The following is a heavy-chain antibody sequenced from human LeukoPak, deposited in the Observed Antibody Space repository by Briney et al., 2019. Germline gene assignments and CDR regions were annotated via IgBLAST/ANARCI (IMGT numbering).Heavy chain of an antibody. D-gene: IGHD2/OR15-2a*01. J-gene: IGHJ1*01. CDR1: GGSISTYY. V-gene: IGHV4-59*01. CDR2: LYYSGST. Sequence: PSETLSLTCTVSGGSISTYYWSWIRQPPGKGLEWIGYLYYSGSTTYSPSLKSRVTMSVDTSKSQFSLKLNSVTAADTAIYYCARVRGTFETDWGQVTLVTVSS. CDR3: ARVRGTFETD.